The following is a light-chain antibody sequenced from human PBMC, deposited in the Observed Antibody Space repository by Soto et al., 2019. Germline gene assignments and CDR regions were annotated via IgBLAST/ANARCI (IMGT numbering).Light chain of an antibody. CDR1: QSFTNY. CDR3: QQSYSAPYT. CDR2: AAS. J-gene: IGKJ2*01. V-gene: IGKV1-39*01. Sequence: DIQMTQSPSSLSASIGDRVTITCRASQSFTNYLNWYQQRPGEAPKLLIYAASILQSGVPSRFSGSGSGTDFTLTISSLHTEEFATYYCQQSYSAPYTFGQGPKLEIK.